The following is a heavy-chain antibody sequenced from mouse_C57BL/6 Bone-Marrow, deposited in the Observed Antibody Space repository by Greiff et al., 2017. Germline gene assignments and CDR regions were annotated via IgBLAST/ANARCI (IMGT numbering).Heavy chain of an antibody. Sequence: VQLKESGPVLVKPGASVKMSCKASGYTFTDYYMNWVKQSHGKSLEWIGVINPYNGGTSYNQKFKGKATLTVDKSSSTAYMELNSLTSEDSAVYYCARGGYGQLVYYYAMDYWGQGTSVTVSS. D-gene: IGHD4-1*02. CDR2: INPYNGGT. CDR1: GYTFTDYY. CDR3: ARGGYGQLVYYYAMDY. J-gene: IGHJ4*01. V-gene: IGHV1-19*01.